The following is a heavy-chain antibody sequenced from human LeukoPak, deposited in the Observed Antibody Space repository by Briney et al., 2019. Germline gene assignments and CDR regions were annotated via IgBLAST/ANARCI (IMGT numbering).Heavy chain of an antibody. J-gene: IGHJ4*02. D-gene: IGHD2/OR15-2a*01. Sequence: ASVKVSCKASGYTFTNYYMHWVRQAPGQGLEWMGWINPNSGGTNSAQKFQGRVTMTRDTSISTAYMDLSSLKSDNTAVYYFARGQATLSTPLVDYWGQGTLVTVSS. CDR2: INPNSGGT. V-gene: IGHV1-2*02. CDR1: GYTFTNYY. CDR3: ARGQATLSTPLVDY.